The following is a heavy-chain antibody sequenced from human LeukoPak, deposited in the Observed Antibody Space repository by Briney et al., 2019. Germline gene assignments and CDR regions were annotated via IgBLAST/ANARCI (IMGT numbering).Heavy chain of an antibody. CDR2: INHSGST. J-gene: IGHJ4*02. CDR3: AREGPYYYDSSGYSHFDY. CDR1: GGSISSSNW. Sequence: PSGTLSLTCAVSGGSISSSNWWSWIRQPPGKGLEWIGEINHSGSTNCNPSLKSRVTISVDTSKNQFSLKLSSVTAADTAVYYCAREGPYYYDSSGYSHFDYWGQGTLVTVSS. V-gene: IGHV4-4*02. D-gene: IGHD3-22*01.